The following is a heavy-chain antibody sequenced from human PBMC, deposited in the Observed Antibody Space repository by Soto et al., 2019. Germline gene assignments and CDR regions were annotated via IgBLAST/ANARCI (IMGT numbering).Heavy chain of an antibody. CDR1: GGSFSGYY. D-gene: IGHD4-17*01. V-gene: IGHV4-34*01. CDR2: INHSGST. CDR3: ARVLMTTVTTNMDY. J-gene: IGHJ4*02. Sequence: QVQLQQWGAGLLKPSETLSLTCGVYGGSFSGYYYTWIRQPPGKGLEWIGEINHSGSTNYNPSLKSRVTISVDTSKNQFSLKLSSVTAVDTAVYYCARVLMTTVTTNMDYWGQGTLVTVSS.